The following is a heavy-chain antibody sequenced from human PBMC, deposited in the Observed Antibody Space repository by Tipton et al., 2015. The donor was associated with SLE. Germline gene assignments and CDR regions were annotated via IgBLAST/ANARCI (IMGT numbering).Heavy chain of an antibody. CDR2: IYNSGSR. D-gene: IGHD6-13*01. Sequence: SLRLSCTASGFSVRSYYMNWVRQAPGKGLEWVSVIYNSGSRFYADSVKGRFTISRDNSKNTLYLQMNSLRAEDTAVYFCASVPISSSWDYYFDYWGQGTLVTVSS. CDR3: ASVPISSSWDYYFDY. CDR1: GFSVRSYY. J-gene: IGHJ4*02. V-gene: IGHV3-66*01.